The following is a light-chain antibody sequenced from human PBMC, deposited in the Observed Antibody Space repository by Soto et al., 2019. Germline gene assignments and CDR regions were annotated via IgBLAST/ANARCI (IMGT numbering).Light chain of an antibody. J-gene: IGKJ5*01. CDR1: QSIGKH. CDR2: AAS. CDR3: QQGYTSAIT. V-gene: IGKV1-39*01. Sequence: IQMTQAPSALSASVGPRVTITCRASQSIGKHLNWYQQKPGKAPKFLIYAASNLQSGVPSRFSGSGSGTDFTLTVNSLQPEDFATYYCQQGYTSAITFGQGTRLEIK.